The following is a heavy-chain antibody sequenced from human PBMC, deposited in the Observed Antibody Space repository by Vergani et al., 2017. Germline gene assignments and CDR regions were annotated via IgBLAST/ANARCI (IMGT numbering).Heavy chain of an antibody. J-gene: IGHJ3*02. CDR3: ARVPRARGYDCWSCPPGDI. CDR2: IYSGGST. V-gene: IGHV3-53*01. CDR1: GFTVSSNY. Sequence: EVQLVESGGGLIQPGGSLRLSCAASGFTVSSNYMSWVRQAPGKGLEWVSVIYSGGSTYYADSVKGRFTISRDNSKNTLYLQMNSLRAGDTAVYYCARVPRARGYDCWSCPPGDIWGQGTMVTVSS. D-gene: IGHD3-3*01.